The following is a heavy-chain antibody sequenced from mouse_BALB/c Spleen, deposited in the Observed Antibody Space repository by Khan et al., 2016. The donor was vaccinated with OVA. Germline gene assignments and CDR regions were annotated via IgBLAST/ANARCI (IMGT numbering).Heavy chain of an antibody. Sequence: QIQLVQSGPELKKPGETVRISCKASGYTFTTAGMQWVQKLPGKGLKWIGWINTHSGVPNYAEDFKGRFAFSLETSASTASLQITTLKHEDTATYCCASGEGYGWYVDGWGAGTTVTVSS. D-gene: IGHD2-2*01. V-gene: IGHV9-4*02. CDR3: ASGEGYGWYVDG. CDR2: INTHSGVP. J-gene: IGHJ1*01. CDR1: GYTFTTAG.